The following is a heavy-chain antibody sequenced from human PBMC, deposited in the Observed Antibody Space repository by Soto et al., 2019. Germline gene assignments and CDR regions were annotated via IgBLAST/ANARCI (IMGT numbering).Heavy chain of an antibody. CDR1: GGTFSSYA. V-gene: IGHV1-69*13. CDR2: IIPIFGTA. Sequence: SVKVSCKASGGTFSSYAISWVRQAPGQGLEWMGWIIPIFGTANYAQKFQGRVTITADESTSTAYMELSSLRSEDTAVYYCARGIGFCSGGSCYKLTYYYGMEVWGQGTKVTVSS. CDR3: ARGIGFCSGGSCYKLTYYYGMEV. D-gene: IGHD2-15*01. J-gene: IGHJ6*02.